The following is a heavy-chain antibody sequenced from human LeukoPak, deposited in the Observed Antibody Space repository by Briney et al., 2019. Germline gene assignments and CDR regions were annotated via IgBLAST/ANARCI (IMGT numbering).Heavy chain of an antibody. J-gene: IGHJ5*02. V-gene: IGHV3-21*01. CDR2: ISSTGIYI. CDR1: GFTFGSYS. CDR3: ARGRLGYYYGSGSYPVSNNWFDP. D-gene: IGHD3-10*01. Sequence: GGSLRLSCAASGFTFGSYSMNWVRQAPGKGLEWVSSISSTGIYIYYADSVKGRFTISRDNAKNSLYLQMNSLRAEDTAVYYCARGRLGYYYGSGSYPVSNNWFDPWGQGTLVTVSS.